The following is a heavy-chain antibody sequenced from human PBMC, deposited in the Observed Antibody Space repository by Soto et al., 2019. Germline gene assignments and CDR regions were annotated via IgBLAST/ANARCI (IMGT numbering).Heavy chain of an antibody. CDR2: ISDDGSDK. CDR1: GFTFSPYT. J-gene: IGHJ4*02. Sequence: LRLSCAASGFTFSPYTMHWVRQTPGKGLEWVAVISDDGSDKYYADSVRGRFTISRDNSKNTLFLQMSSLRAEDTALYYCARGGGFCGADCYKGGIDYWGQGTLVTVSS. D-gene: IGHD2-21*02. CDR3: ARGGGFCGADCYKGGIDY. V-gene: IGHV3-30-3*01.